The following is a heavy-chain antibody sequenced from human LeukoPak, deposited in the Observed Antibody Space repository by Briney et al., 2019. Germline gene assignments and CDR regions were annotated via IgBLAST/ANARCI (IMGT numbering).Heavy chain of an antibody. D-gene: IGHD4-17*01. CDR3: ARCYGDYVLYYFDY. CDR2: IYYSGST. CDR1: GGSISSSSYY. J-gene: IGHJ4*02. V-gene: IGHV4-39*07. Sequence: SETLSLTCTVSGGSISSSSYYWGWIRQPPGKGLEWIGSIYYSGSTYYNPSLKSRVTISVDTSKNQFSLKLSSVTAADTAVYYCARCYGDYVLYYFDYWGQGTLVTVSS.